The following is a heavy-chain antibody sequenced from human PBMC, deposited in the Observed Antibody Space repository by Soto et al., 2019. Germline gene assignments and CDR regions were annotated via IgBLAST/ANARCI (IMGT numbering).Heavy chain of an antibody. Sequence: QVQLQESGPGLVKPSQTLSLTCTVSGGSINSGDYYWSWIRQPPGKGLEWIGYIYYSGSTYYNPSIMSRVTISINTSKSQFSLRLSSVTAADTAVYYCARVVSWVDPWGQGTLVTVSS. V-gene: IGHV4-30-4*01. J-gene: IGHJ5*02. CDR1: GGSINSGDYY. D-gene: IGHD2-21*01. CDR3: ARVVSWVDP. CDR2: IYYSGST.